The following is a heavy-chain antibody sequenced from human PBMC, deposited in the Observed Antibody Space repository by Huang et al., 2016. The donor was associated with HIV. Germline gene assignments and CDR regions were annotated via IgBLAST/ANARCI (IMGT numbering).Heavy chain of an antibody. CDR1: GYTFSSYW. V-gene: IGHV5-51*01. D-gene: IGHD3-22*01. CDR2: VYPADSET. CDR3: ATPLSYGTYYDSGGFSV. Sequence: EVQLVQSGAEVKKPGESLKISCKGYGYTFSSYWVGWVRQRPGRGLEWMGIVYPADSETRSSPAFQGQVTISADKSSSTTYVYWRSLKASDTALYYCATPLSYGTYYDSGGFSVWGRGTLVIVSS. J-gene: IGHJ4*02.